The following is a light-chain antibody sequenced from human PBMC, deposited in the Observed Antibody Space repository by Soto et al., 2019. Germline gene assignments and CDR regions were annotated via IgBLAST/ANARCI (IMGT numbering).Light chain of an antibody. CDR1: QGISSY. J-gene: IGKJ3*01. Sequence: AIRMTQSPSSLSASTGDRVTITCRASQGISSYLAWYQQKPGKAPKLLIYAASTLQSGVPSRFSGSGSGTAFTLTISCLQSEDFATYYCQQYYSYPRITFGPGTKVDIK. V-gene: IGKV1-8*01. CDR2: AAS. CDR3: QQYYSYPRIT.